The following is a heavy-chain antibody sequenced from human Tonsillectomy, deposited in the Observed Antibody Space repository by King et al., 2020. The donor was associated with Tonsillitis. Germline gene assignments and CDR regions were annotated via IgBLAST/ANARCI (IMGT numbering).Heavy chain of an antibody. Sequence: LQLQESGPGLVKPSQTLSLTCTVSGGSINSGGYFWRWFRQPAGKGPEWVGHIYTSGSTIYNPSLKSRVTMSLDTSKNQFSLKLISVTAADTAFYYCARGVDFGDYSDYWGQGTLVTVSS. D-gene: IGHD4-17*01. CDR2: IYTSGST. V-gene: IGHV4-61*02. J-gene: IGHJ4*02. CDR3: ARGVDFGDYSDY. CDR1: GGSINSGGYF.